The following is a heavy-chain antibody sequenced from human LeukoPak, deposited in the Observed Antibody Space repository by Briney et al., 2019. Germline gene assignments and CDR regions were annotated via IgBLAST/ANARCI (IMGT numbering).Heavy chain of an antibody. V-gene: IGHV4-34*01. CDR3: ARAGGYSSSWYLSYYYYYMDV. CDR1: GGSFSGYY. Sequence: SETLSLTCAVYGGSFSGYYWSWIRQPPGKGLEWIGEINHSGSTNYNPSLKSRVTISVDTSKNQFSLKLSSVTAADTAVYYCARAGGYSSSWYLSYYYYYMDVWGKGTTVTVSS. J-gene: IGHJ6*03. CDR2: INHSGST. D-gene: IGHD6-13*01.